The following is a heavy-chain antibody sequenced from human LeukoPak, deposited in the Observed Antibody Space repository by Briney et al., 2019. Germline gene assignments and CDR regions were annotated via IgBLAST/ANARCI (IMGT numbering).Heavy chain of an antibody. CDR3: ARDIRNYYDSGAYGWFDP. CDR1: GFTFSSYA. J-gene: IGHJ5*02. CDR2: ISGSDGTT. V-gene: IGHV3-23*01. Sequence: GGSLRLSCAASGFTFSSYAMSWVRQAPGKGLEWVSAISGSDGTTYYADSVKGRFTISRDNAKNSLYLQMNSLRAEDTATYYCARDIRNYYDSGAYGWFDPWGQGTLVPVSS. D-gene: IGHD3-10*01.